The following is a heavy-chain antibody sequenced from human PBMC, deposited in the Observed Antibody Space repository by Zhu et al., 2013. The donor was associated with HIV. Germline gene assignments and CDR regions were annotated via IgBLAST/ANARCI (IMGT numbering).Heavy chain of an antibody. CDR2: SSTSGTTM. D-gene: IGHD4-17*01. V-gene: IGHV3-48*03. Sequence: EVQLVESGGGLLQPGDSLRLSCAASGFTFSRYEMNWVRQAPGKGLEWLSYSSTSGTTMFYADSVKGRVTISRGKARNLLYLQINSLRTEDTAVLYCARRMTAVTTRVFDYWGQGTVVTVSS. J-gene: IGHJ4*02. CDR3: ARRMTAVTTRVFDY. CDR1: GFTFSRYE.